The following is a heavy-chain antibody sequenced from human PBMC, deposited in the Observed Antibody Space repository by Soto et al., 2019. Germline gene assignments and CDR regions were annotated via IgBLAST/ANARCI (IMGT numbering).Heavy chain of an antibody. CDR3: AKGRGALTVVSNWFDP. V-gene: IGHV3-9*01. CDR2: INWNSGIT. J-gene: IGHJ5*02. Sequence: PGGSLRLSCAAIGFTFEDLAMHWIRQVPGKGLEWVAGINWNSGITGYADSVKGRFTISRDNANNSLHLEMNSLKSEDTALYYCAKGRGALTVVSNWFDPWGQGTLVPVYS. CDR1: GFTFEDLA. D-gene: IGHD3-22*01.